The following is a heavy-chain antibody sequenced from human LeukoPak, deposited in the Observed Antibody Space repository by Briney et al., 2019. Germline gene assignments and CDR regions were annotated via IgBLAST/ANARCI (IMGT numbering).Heavy chain of an antibody. V-gene: IGHV3-7*01. CDR2: INQDGSEE. J-gene: IGHJ4*02. CDR1: GFTFSNYW. D-gene: IGHD5-12*01. CDR3: VRDGGVSGYDLLDY. Sequence: PGGSLRLSCAASGFTFSNYWMTWVRQAPGKGLEWVAHINQDGSEEHYMDSAKTRFTISRDNAKNSLPLQMNSLRAEDTAVYYCVRDGGVSGYDLLDYWGQGTLVTVSS.